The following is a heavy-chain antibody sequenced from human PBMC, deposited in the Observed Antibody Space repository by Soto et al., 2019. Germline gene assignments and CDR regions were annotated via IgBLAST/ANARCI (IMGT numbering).Heavy chain of an antibody. CDR1: GGSISSGGYY. CDR3: ARDQAAGHGCGMDV. D-gene: IGHD6-19*01. CDR2: IYYSGST. J-gene: IGHJ6*02. Sequence: QVQLQESGPGLVKPSQTLSLTCTVSGGSISSGGYYWSWIRQHPGKVLEWIGYIYYSGSTYYNTSLSSRVTISVDTSKHQFSPELSAETAAYTAVYYCARDQAAGHGCGMDVWGQGTTVTVSS. V-gene: IGHV4-31*03.